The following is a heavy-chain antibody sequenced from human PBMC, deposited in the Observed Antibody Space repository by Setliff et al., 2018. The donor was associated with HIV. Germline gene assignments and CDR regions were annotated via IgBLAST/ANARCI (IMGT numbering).Heavy chain of an antibody. CDR2: VSTSGST. Sequence: PSETLSLTCSVSGASISSGGYYWSWIRQPAGKGLEWIGRVSTSGSTNYNPSLKSRVTLSVDTSKNQFSLRVRSVTAADTAVYYCARAFYGISAGYYYFDVWGQGALVTVSS. D-gene: IGHD3-9*01. V-gene: IGHV4-61*02. CDR3: ARAFYGISAGYYYFDV. CDR1: GASISSGGYY. J-gene: IGHJ4*02.